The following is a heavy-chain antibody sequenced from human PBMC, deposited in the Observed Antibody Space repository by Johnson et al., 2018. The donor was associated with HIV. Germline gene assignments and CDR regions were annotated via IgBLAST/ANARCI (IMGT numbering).Heavy chain of an antibody. CDR3: AREVERGLGFDI. J-gene: IGHJ3*02. V-gene: IGHV3-43*01. CDR1: GFTFDDYT. CDR2: ISWDGGST. Sequence: VQLVESGGVVVQPGGSLRLSCAASGFTFDDYTMHWVRQAPGKGLEWVSLISWDGGSTYYVDSVKGRFTISRDNAKKSVYLQMNSLRAEDTAVYYCAREVERGLGFDIWGQGTMVTVSS. D-gene: IGHD5-24*01.